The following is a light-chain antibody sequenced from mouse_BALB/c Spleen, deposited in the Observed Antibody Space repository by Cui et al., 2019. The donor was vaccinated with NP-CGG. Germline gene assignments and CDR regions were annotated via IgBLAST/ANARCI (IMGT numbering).Light chain of an antibody. CDR3: ALWYSTHCV. CDR1: TGAVTTSNY. J-gene: IGLJ1*01. V-gene: IGLV2*02. Sequence: QAVFAPGISLTTSPGGTVTLTCRSSTGAVTTSNYANWVQEKPDHLFTGLIGGTNNRAPGVPARFSGSLIGDKAALTITGAQTEDDAMYFCALWYSTHCVFGGGTKLTVL. CDR2: GTN.